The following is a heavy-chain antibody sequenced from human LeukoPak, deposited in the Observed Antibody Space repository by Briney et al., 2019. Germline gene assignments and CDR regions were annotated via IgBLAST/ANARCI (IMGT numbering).Heavy chain of an antibody. J-gene: IGHJ6*02. D-gene: IGHD3-10*01. CDR2: ISSSGSTI. V-gene: IGHV3-48*04. Sequence: TGGSLRLSCAASAFTFSSYTMNWVRQAPGKGLEWVSYISSSGSTIYYADSVKGRFTISRDNAKNSLYLQMNSLRAEDTAVYYCARWNYYGSGSPYYYYYGMDVWGQGTTVTVSS. CDR3: ARWNYYGSGSPYYYYYGMDV. CDR1: AFTFSSYT.